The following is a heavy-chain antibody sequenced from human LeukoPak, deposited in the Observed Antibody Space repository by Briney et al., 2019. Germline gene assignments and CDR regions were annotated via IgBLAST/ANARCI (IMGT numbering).Heavy chain of an antibody. CDR1: GFPFRSYW. J-gene: IGHJ1*01. D-gene: IGHD3-10*01. V-gene: IGHV3-30*03. CDR3: ARDPGITINGYFQH. Sequence: PGGSLRLSCAASGFPFRSYWMHWVRQAPGKGLEWVAVISYDGSNKYYADSVKGRFTISRDNSKNTLYLQMNSLRAEDTAVYYCARDPGITINGYFQHWGQGTLVTVSS. CDR2: ISYDGSNK.